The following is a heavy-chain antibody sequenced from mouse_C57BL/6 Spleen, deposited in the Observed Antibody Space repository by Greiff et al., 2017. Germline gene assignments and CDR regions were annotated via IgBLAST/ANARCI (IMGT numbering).Heavy chain of an antibody. J-gene: IGHJ2*01. V-gene: IGHV7-3*01. D-gene: IGHD4-1*01. Sequence: EVQGVESGGGLVQPGGSLSLSCAASGFTFTDYYMSWVRQPPGKALEWLGFIRNKANGYTTEYSASVKGRFTISRDNSQSFLYLQMNALRAEDSATYYCARYMTGRYFDDWGKGTTLTVSS. CDR1: GFTFTDYY. CDR2: IRNKANGYTT. CDR3: ARYMTGRYFDD.